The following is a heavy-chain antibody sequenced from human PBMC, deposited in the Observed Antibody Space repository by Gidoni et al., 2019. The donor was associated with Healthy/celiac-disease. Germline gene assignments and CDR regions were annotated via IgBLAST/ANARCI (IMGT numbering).Heavy chain of an antibody. V-gene: IGHV4-61*02. CDR3: ARGAMIVVVPREPAFDI. Sequence: QVQLQESGPGLVKPSQTLSLTCTVSGGSISSGSYYCSWIRQPAGKGLEWIGRIYTSGSTNSNPSLKSRVTISVDTSKNQFSLKLSSVTAADTAVYYCARGAMIVVVPREPAFDIWGQGTMVTVSS. J-gene: IGHJ3*02. D-gene: IGHD3-22*01. CDR2: IYTSGST. CDR1: GGSISSGSYY.